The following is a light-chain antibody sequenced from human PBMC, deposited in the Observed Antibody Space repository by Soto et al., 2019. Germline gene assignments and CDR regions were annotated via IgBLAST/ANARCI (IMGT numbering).Light chain of an antibody. CDR1: SSDVGGYNY. CDR2: EVS. CDR3: SSYTTSLTVV. Sequence: QSVLTQPASVSGSPGQSITISCTGTSSDVGGYNYVSWYQLHPGKAPKLMVYEVSNRPSGVSNRFSGSKSGNTASLTISGLQAEDEADYYCSSYTTSLTVVFGGGTKVTVL. J-gene: IGLJ2*01. V-gene: IGLV2-14*01.